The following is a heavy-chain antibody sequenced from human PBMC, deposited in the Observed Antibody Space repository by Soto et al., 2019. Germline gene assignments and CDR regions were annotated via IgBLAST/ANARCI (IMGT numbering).Heavy chain of an antibody. V-gene: IGHV3-23*01. J-gene: IGHJ5*02. CDR2: ISGSGGST. CDR1: GFTFSSYA. CDR3: AKGGIKLWPRGWFDP. Sequence: GGSLRLSCAASGFTFSSYAMSWVRQAPGKGLEWVSAISGSGGSTYYADSVKGRFTISRDNSKNTLYLQINSLRAEDTAIYYCAKGGIKLWPRGWFDPWGQGTLVTVSS. D-gene: IGHD5-18*01.